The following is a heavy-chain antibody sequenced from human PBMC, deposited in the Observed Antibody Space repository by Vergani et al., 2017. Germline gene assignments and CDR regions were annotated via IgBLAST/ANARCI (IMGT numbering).Heavy chain of an antibody. D-gene: IGHD1-14*01. CDR2: TWYDGNNK. J-gene: IGHJ5*02. Sequence: QVQLVESGGGVVQPGRSLRPPCAAFGFTFNQYGMHWVRQAPGKGLEWVAVTWYDGNNKQYADSVKGRFTISRDNSKSTMYLQMNSLRDEDTGVYYCARDLRLLYNRFDPWGQGTLVTVSS. CDR1: GFTFNQYG. CDR3: ARDLRLLYNRFDP. V-gene: IGHV3-33*01.